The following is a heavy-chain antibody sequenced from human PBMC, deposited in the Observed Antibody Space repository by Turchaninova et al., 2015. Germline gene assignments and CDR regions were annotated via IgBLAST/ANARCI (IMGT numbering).Heavy chain of an antibody. CDR2: ITSSGSYT. D-gene: IGHD6-6*01. CDR1: GFTFSAYY. J-gene: IGHJ4*02. Sequence: VESGGGLVKPGGSLRLSCAASGFTFSAYYMSWIRQAQGKGLEWVSYITSSGSYTNYADSVKGRFTISRDNAKNLLYLQMNSLRAEDTPVYFCAREAARPDYWGQGTLVTVSS. CDR3: AREAARPDY. V-gene: IGHV3-11*05.